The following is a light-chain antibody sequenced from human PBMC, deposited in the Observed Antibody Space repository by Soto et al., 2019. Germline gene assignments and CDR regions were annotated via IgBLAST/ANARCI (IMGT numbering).Light chain of an antibody. CDR3: HIWGGGVQV. J-gene: IGLJ3*02. Sequence: QSVLTQSPSASASLGASVTLTCTLSSGHIGYAIAWLQQQPEKGPRYLMKVNTEGSHSKGAGIPDRSSGSSSGAERYLTISGLQDEDESDSYCHIWGGGVQVFGGGTKLTVL. V-gene: IGLV4-69*02. CDR2: VNTEGSH. CDR1: SGHIGYA.